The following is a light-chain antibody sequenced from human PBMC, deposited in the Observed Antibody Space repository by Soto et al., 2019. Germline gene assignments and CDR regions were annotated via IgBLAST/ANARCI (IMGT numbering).Light chain of an antibody. J-gene: IGKJ3*01. Sequence: DIQMTQSPSSLSASVGDRVTITCRASQNISNYLNWYQQRPGKTPKVLIFAASISQSGAPSRFSGSGSGTDFTLTISSLQLEDFATYYCQQSYSTPFTFGPGTKVDIK. CDR3: QQSYSTPFT. CDR1: QNISNY. V-gene: IGKV1-39*01. CDR2: AAS.